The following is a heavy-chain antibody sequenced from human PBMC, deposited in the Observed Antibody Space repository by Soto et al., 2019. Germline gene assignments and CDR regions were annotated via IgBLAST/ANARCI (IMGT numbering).Heavy chain of an antibody. CDR3: ARPAVRGVMSWFDP. CDR2: IYYSGST. Sequence: PSETLSLTCTVSGGSISSSSYYWGWIRQPPGKGLEWIGSIYYSGSTYYNPSLKSRVTISVDTSKNQFSLKLSSVTAADTAVYYCARPAVRGVMSWFDPWGQGTLVTVSS. CDR1: GGSISSSSYY. D-gene: IGHD3-10*01. J-gene: IGHJ5*02. V-gene: IGHV4-39*01.